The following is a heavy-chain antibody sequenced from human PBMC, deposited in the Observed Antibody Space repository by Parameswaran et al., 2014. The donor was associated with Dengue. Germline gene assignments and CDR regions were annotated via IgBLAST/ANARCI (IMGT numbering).Heavy chain of an antibody. J-gene: IGHJ4*02. CDR3: ARDLSSWCIDY. Sequence: SWVRQAPGQGLEWMGWISAYNGNTNYAQKLQGRVTMTTDTSTSTAYMELRSLRSDDTAVYYCARDLSSWCIDYWGQGTLVTVSS. D-gene: IGHD6-13*01. V-gene: IGHV1-18*01. CDR2: ISAYNGNT.